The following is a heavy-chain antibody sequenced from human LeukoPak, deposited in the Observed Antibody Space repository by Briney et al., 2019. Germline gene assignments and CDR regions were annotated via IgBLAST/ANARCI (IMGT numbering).Heavy chain of an antibody. CDR1: GFTFSFSG. J-gene: IGHJ4*02. CDR2: ISDGGSRK. D-gene: IGHD6-13*01. Sequence: GRSLRLSCAASGFTFSFSGMYWVRQAPGKGLEWVAFISDGGSRKYYADSVKGRFTISRDNSKNTLFLQMNSLRTEDTAVYYCAKDRSTTWSFDYWGQGTLVTVSS. CDR3: AKDRSTTWSFDY. V-gene: IGHV3-30*18.